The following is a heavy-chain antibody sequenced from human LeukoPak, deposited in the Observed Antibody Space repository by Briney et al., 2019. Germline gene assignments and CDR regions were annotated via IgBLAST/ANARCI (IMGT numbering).Heavy chain of an antibody. CDR1: GGSISSGSYY. V-gene: IGHV4-61*02. CDR2: IYTSGST. Sequence: SQTLSLTCTVSGGSISSGSYYWSWIRQPAGKGLEWIGRIYTSGSTNYNPSLKSRVTISVDTSKNQFSLKLSSVTAADTAVYYCARGYYDILTRQNWFDPWGQGTLVAVSS. J-gene: IGHJ5*02. D-gene: IGHD3-9*01. CDR3: ARGYYDILTRQNWFDP.